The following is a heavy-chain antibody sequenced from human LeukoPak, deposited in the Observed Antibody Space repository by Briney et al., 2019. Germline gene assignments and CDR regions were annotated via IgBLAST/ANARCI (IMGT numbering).Heavy chain of an antibody. CDR3: ARDLGSGSYGH. D-gene: IGHD1-26*01. V-gene: IGHV3-23*01. Sequence: GGSLRLSCAASGFTFSSYAMSWVRQAPGKGLEWVSAISGSGGSTYYADSVKGRFTISRDNSKNTLYLQMNSLRAEDTAVYYCARDLGSGSYGHWGQGTLVTVSS. CDR2: ISGSGGST. CDR1: GFTFSSYA. J-gene: IGHJ4*02.